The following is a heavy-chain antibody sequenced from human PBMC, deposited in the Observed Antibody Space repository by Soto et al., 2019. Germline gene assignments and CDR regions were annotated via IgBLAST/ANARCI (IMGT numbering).Heavy chain of an antibody. D-gene: IGHD3-10*01. CDR3: ARDAYLGWFGELLEYYYYGMDV. CDR2: ISAYNGNT. CDR1: GYTFTSYG. J-gene: IGHJ6*02. Sequence: ASVKVSCKASGYTFTSYGISWVRQAPGQGLEWMGWISAYNGNTNYAQKLQGRVTMTTDTSTSTAYMELRSLRSDDTAVYYCARDAYLGWFGELLEYYYYGMDVWGQGTTVTVSS. V-gene: IGHV1-18*01.